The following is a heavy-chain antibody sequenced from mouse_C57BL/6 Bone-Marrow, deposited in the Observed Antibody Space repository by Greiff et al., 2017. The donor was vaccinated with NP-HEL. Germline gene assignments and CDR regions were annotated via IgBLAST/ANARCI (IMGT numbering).Heavy chain of an antibody. D-gene: IGHD4-1*02. CDR1: GYSITSGYY. J-gene: IGHJ2*01. V-gene: IGHV3-6*01. CDR2: ISYDGSN. CDR3: ARGPNWDDY. Sequence: VQLKESGPGLVKPSQSLSLTCSVTGYSITSGYYWNWIRQFPGNKLEWMGYISYDGSNNYNPSLKNRISITRDTSKNQFFLKLNSVTTEDTATYYCARGPNWDDYWGQGTTLTVSS.